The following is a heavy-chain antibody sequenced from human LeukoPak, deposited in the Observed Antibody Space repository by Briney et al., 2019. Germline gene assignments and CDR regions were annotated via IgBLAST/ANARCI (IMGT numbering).Heavy chain of an antibody. CDR2: ISHSGST. CDR1: GGSFSGYY. CDR3: AREGKRGSSTTQGYYYYYGMDV. D-gene: IGHD2-2*01. J-gene: IGHJ6*02. V-gene: IGHV4-34*01. Sequence: SETLSLTCAVYGGSFSGYYWRWIRQPPGKGPEWIGEISHSGSTNYNPSLKSRVTISVDTSKNQFSLKLSSVTAADTAVYYCAREGKRGSSTTQGYYYYYGMDVWGQGTTVTVSS.